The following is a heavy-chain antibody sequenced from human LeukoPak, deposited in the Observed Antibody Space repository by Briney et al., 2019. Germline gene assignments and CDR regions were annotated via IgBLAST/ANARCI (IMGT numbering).Heavy chain of an antibody. Sequence: GGSLRLSCAGSGFTFNNFWMSWFRQAPGGRLEWLGNIKNDGTEKYYLDSLRGRFTISRDNAKQSVFLQMHSLRAEDTAVYFCVRDYVWGTENPDYWGQGTQVTVSS. J-gene: IGHJ4*02. CDR3: VRDYVWGTENPDY. CDR2: IKNDGTEK. D-gene: IGHD3-16*01. CDR1: GFTFNNFW. V-gene: IGHV3-7*01.